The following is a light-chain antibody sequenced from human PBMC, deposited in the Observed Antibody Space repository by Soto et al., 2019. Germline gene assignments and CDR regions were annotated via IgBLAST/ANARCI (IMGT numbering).Light chain of an antibody. V-gene: IGKV1-33*01. J-gene: IGKJ4*01. Sequence: DIHLTQSPSSLSASVGDSVTMSCQASQDIRNYLNWYQQKPGKAPELLVSDASSLATGVPSRFSATGDGTHFTVIFSSLQPEDVATYYCQHYDNPPLTFGGGTKV. CDR3: QHYDNPPLT. CDR2: DAS. CDR1: QDIRNY.